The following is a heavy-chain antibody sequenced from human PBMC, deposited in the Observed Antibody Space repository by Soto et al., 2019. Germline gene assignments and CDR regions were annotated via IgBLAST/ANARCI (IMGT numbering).Heavy chain of an antibody. CDR1: GGSISRYY. D-gene: IGHD1-20*01. CDR3: ARYKSNYYYGMDV. Sequence: SETLSLTCTVSGGSISRYYWSWIRQPPGKGLEWIGYIYYSGITNYNPSLKSRVTISVDTSKNQFSLKLSSVTAADTAVYYCARYKSNYYYGMDVWGQGTTVT. J-gene: IGHJ6*02. CDR2: IYYSGIT. V-gene: IGHV4-59*01.